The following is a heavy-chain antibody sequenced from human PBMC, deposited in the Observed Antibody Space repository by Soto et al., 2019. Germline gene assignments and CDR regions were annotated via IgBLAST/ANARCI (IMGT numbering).Heavy chain of an antibody. Sequence: SETLSLTCAVYGGAFSGHFWSWIRQPPGKGLEWIGEINHRGSTNYNPSLKSRVTISGDTSKNQFSLKLSSVTAAVTAVYYCASGSRDTVTGDYWGQGTLVTVSS. J-gene: IGHJ4*02. CDR1: GGAFSGHF. V-gene: IGHV4-34*01. CDR2: INHRGST. D-gene: IGHD4-17*01. CDR3: ASGSRDTVTGDY.